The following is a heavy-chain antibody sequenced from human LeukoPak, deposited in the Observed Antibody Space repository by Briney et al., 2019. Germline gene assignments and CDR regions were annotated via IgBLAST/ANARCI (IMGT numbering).Heavy chain of an antibody. CDR3: ARDHDAIYSSGYSFDY. CDR1: GFTFSSYA. CDR2: ISYDGSNK. D-gene: IGHD3-22*01. V-gene: IGHV3-30-3*01. J-gene: IGHJ4*02. Sequence: GRSLRLSCAASGFTFSSYAMHWVRQAPGKGLEWVAVISYDGSNKYYADSVKGRFTISRDNAKNSLYLQMNSLRAEDTAVYYCARDHDAIYSSGYSFDYWGQGTLVTVSS.